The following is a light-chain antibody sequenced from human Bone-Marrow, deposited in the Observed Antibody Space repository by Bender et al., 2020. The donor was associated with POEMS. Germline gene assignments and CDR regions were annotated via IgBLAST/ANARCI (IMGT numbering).Light chain of an antibody. V-gene: IGLV1-44*01. Sequence: QSVLTQPPSASGTPGQRVTIPCSGGSIGRNRINWYHQLPGTGPRLVIYADDRRPSGVPNRFSASKSGSSASLAISGLQSEDAADYYCSTWDDRLNAWLFGGGTKLTVL. CDR2: ADD. J-gene: IGLJ3*02. CDR1: SIGRNR. CDR3: STWDDRLNAWL.